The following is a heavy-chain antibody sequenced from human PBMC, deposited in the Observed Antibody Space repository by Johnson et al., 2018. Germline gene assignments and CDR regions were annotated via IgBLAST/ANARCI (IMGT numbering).Heavy chain of an antibody. Sequence: QVQLQESGGGVVQPGSSLRLSCAGSGLTFSFSSYGLHWVRQAPGKGLEWLAIVSYDGKKTSYADSVKGRFTISRDNSENTLYLQMNRRRVEDTAVYYCARGGRDCSGGSCYSGYFDSGGQGTPVAVSS. V-gene: IGHV3-30*03. CDR3: ARGGRDCSGGSCYSGYFDS. CDR2: VSYDGKKT. CDR1: GLTFSFSSYG. D-gene: IGHD2-15*01. J-gene: IGHJ4*02.